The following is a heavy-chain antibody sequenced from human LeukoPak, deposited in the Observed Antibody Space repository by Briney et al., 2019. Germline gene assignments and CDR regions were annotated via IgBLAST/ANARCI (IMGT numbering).Heavy chain of an antibody. V-gene: IGHV4-59*01. J-gene: IGHJ4*02. Sequence: SETLSLTCTVSGGSISSYYWSWIRQPPGKGLEWIGYIYYSGSTNYNPSLKSRVTISVDTSKNQFSLKLSSVTAADTAVYYCARGWDYYGSGSYFDYWGQGTLVTVSS. CDR3: ARGWDYYGSGSYFDY. D-gene: IGHD3-10*01. CDR1: GGSISSYY. CDR2: IYYSGST.